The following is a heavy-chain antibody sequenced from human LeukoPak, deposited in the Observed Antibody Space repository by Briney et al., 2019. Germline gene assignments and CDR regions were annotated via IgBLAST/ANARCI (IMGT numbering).Heavy chain of an antibody. CDR1: GYSFTSYW. CDR3: ARDVHYYDSSGYSFYYGMDV. D-gene: IGHD3-22*01. Sequence: GESLKISCKGSGYSFTSYWIGWVRQMPGKGLEWMGIIYPGDSDTRYSPSFQGQVTISADKSISTAYLQWSSLKASDTAMYYCARDVHYYDSSGYSFYYGMDVWGQGTTVTVSS. CDR2: IYPGDSDT. V-gene: IGHV5-51*01. J-gene: IGHJ6*02.